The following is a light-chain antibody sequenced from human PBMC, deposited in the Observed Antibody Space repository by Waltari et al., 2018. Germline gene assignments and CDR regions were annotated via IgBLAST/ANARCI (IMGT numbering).Light chain of an antibody. Sequence: SSELTQDPAVSVVLGQTVRITCQGDSLRSSYASRYQQKPGQAPVLVIYGKNNRPSGIPDRFSGSSSGNTASLTITGAQAEDEADYYCNSRDSSGNHLEVFGGGTKLTVL. CDR3: NSRDSSGNHLEV. J-gene: IGLJ2*01. V-gene: IGLV3-19*01. CDR2: GKN. CDR1: SLRSSY.